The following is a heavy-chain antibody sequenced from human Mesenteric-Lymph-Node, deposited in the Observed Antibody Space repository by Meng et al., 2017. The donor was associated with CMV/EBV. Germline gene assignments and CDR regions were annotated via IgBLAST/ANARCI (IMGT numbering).Heavy chain of an antibody. V-gene: IGHV3-74*01. Sequence: GGSLRLSCVASGFTFSKYWMHWVRQAPGKGLVWVSRLNSDGSSTGYADSVKGRFTISRDNAKNTLFLQMNSLRVEDTAVYYCVTRQSSGTYGTFDHWGQGTLVTVSS. D-gene: IGHD1-26*01. CDR3: VTRQSSGTYGTFDH. CDR1: GFTFSKYW. CDR2: LNSDGSST. J-gene: IGHJ4*02.